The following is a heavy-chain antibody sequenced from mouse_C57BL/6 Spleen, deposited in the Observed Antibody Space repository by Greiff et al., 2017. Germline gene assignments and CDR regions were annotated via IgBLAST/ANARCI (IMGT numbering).Heavy chain of an antibody. CDR2: IHPNSGST. CDR1: GYTFTSYW. J-gene: IGHJ4*01. V-gene: IGHV1-64*01. CDR3: AHYGSSPYYYAMDY. D-gene: IGHD1-1*01. Sequence: QVQLQQPGAELVKPGASVKLSCKASGYTFTSYWMHWVKQRPGQGLEWIGMIHPNSGSTNYNEKFKSKATLTVDKSSSTAYMQRSSLTSEDSAVYYGAHYGSSPYYYAMDYWGQGTSVTVSS.